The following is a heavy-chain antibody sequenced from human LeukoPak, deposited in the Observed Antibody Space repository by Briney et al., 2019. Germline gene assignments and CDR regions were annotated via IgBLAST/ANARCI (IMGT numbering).Heavy chain of an antibody. J-gene: IGHJ4*02. D-gene: IGHD3-22*01. CDR3: ATRYYDSSDYLYYFDY. V-gene: IGHV1-69*04. CDR2: IIPILGIA. Sequence: GASVKVSCKASGGTFSSYAISWVRQAPGQGLEWMGRIIPILGIANYAQKFQGRVTITADKSTSTAYMELSSLRSEDTAVYYCATRYYDSSDYLYYFDYWGQGTLVTVSS. CDR1: GGTFSSYA.